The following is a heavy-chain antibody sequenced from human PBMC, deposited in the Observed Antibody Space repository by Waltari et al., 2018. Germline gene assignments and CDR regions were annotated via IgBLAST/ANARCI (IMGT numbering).Heavy chain of an antibody. D-gene: IGHD2-15*01. CDR1: GGSISSYY. CDR3: ARDSRSVVVVAATPEYYFDY. V-gene: IGHV4-4*07. CDR2: IYTSGST. Sequence: QVQLQESGPGLVKPSETLSLTCTVSGGSISSYYWSWIRQPAGKGLEWIGRIYTSGSTNYNPPLKSRVTMSVDTSKNQFSLKLSSVTAADTAVYYCARDSRSVVVVAATPEYYFDYWGQGTLVTVSS. J-gene: IGHJ4*02.